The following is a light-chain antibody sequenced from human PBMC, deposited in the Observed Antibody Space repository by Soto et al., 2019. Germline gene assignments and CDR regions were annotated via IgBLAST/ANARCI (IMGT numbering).Light chain of an antibody. J-gene: IGKJ2*01. Sequence: DIQMTQSPSTLSASVGDRVTITCRASQSISSWLAWYQQKPGKAPKLLIYDASSLESGVPLTFSGSGSGTEFTLTISSLQPDDFATYYCQQYNSYPGTFGQGTKLEIK. CDR1: QSISSW. V-gene: IGKV1-5*01. CDR3: QQYNSYPGT. CDR2: DAS.